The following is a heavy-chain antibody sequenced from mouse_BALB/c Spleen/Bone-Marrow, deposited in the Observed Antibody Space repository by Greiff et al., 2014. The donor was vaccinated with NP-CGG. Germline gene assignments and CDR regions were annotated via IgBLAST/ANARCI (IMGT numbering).Heavy chain of an antibody. CDR2: IYPGSDST. Sequence: VQLVESGAELVKPGTSVKMSCKASGYTFTSYWMHWVKQRPGQGLEWIGDIYPGSDSTNYNEKFKSKATLTVDTSSSTAYMQXSXXTSEDSAVYYCAREKDWVFDYWGQGTTLTVSS. J-gene: IGHJ2*01. V-gene: IGHV1-55*01. CDR1: GYTFTSYW. D-gene: IGHD4-1*01. CDR3: AREKDWVFDY.